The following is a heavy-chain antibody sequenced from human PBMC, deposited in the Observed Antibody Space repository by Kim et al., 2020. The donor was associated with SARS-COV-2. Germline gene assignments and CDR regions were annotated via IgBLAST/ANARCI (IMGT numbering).Heavy chain of an antibody. D-gene: IGHD3-10*01. J-gene: IGHJ5*02. V-gene: IGHV3-23*01. Sequence: ADSVKGRFTISRDNSKNTVYLQMASLGGEDTAIYYYAQDPLWLGKLRGDRWGQGALVTVSS. CDR3: AQDPLWLGKLRGDR.